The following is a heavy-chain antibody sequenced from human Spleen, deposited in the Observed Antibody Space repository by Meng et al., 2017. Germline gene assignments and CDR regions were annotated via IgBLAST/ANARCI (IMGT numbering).Heavy chain of an antibody. V-gene: IGHV3-7*01. J-gene: IGHJ4*02. CDR3: AREKLHADFDY. Sequence: GESLKISCVDSGFSFNSYWRSWVRQAPGKGLEWGAKIRHDGREKDYVGSVKGRFTISRDDAKNSLSLQMNSLRAEDTAVYYCAREKLHADFDYWGQGTLVTVSS. CDR1: GFSFNSYW. D-gene: IGHD1-1*01. CDR2: IRHDGREK.